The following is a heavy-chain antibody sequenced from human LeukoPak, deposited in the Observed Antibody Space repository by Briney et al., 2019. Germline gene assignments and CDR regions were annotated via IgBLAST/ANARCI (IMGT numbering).Heavy chain of an antibody. D-gene: IGHD1-26*01. Sequence: GGSLRLSCAASGFTFSSYAMHWVRQAPGKGLEWVAVISYDGSNKYYADSVKGRFTISRDNSKNTLYLQMNSLQAEDTAIYYCAREVGTPQAFDIWGQGTMVTVSS. V-gene: IGHV3-30-3*01. CDR2: ISYDGSNK. CDR1: GFTFSSYA. CDR3: AREVGTPQAFDI. J-gene: IGHJ3*02.